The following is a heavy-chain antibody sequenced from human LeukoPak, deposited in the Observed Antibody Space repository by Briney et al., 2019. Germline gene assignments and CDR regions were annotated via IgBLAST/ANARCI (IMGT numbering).Heavy chain of an antibody. CDR1: GGSISSYY. V-gene: IGHV4-59*01. J-gene: IGHJ1*01. CDR2: IYYSGST. CDR3: AVPSGSYGYFQH. Sequence: PSETLSLTCTVSGGSISSYYWSWIRQPPGKGLEWIGYIYYSGSTNYNPSLKSRVTISVDTSKNQFSLKLSSVTAADTAVYYCAVPSGSYGYFQHWGQGTLVTVSS. D-gene: IGHD1-26*01.